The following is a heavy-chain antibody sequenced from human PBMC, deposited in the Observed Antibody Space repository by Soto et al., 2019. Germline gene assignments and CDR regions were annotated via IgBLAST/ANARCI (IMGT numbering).Heavy chain of an antibody. V-gene: IGHV3-23*01. D-gene: IGHD2-21*02. CDR2: VSGSGGGT. J-gene: IGHJ4*02. CDR1: GFSITNYG. Sequence: EVQLLESGGGLVQPGGSLRLSCVVSGFSITNYGMSWVRRAPGKGLEGVSSVSGSGGGTFYADSVKGRFTISRDNSKNTLYLQMISLRADDTAIYYCAGVVVTAVSPRGYCNYWGQGTLVAVSS. CDR3: AGVVVTAVSPRGYCNY.